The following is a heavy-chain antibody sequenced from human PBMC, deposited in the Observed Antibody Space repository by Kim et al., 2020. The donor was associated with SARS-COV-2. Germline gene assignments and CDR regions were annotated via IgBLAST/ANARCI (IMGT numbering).Heavy chain of an antibody. Sequence: SVESPVTISRDNSKHTLYLQMNSLRAEDTAVYYCAKDRAPITMIVVTPDYWGQGTLVTVSS. D-gene: IGHD3-22*01. V-gene: IGHV3-23*01. CDR3: AKDRAPITMIVVTPDY. J-gene: IGHJ4*02.